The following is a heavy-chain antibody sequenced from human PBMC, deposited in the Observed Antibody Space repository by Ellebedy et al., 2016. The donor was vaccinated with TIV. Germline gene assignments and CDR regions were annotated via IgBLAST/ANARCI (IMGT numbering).Heavy chain of an antibody. J-gene: IGHJ5*02. CDR3: ARGGYCSGTDCYMKWFDP. CDR2: IYYNGIT. Sequence: MPSETLSLTCTVSGNPISTYYWNWIRQPTGQGMEWIGYIYYNGITDYNPSLKSRVTISTDTSKNLFSLKLTSVPAAATAVYYCARGGYCSGTDCYMKWFDPWGQGTLVIVSS. D-gene: IGHD2-2*03. V-gene: IGHV4-59*01. CDR1: GNPISTYY.